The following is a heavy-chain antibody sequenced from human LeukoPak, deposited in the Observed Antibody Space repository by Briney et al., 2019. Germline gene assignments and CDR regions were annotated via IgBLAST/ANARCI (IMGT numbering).Heavy chain of an antibody. CDR3: AKRGGTTGTQAHLDY. CDR2: FYDGGRT. J-gene: IGHJ4*02. CDR1: GFTVSSDY. Sequence: GGSLRLSCAASGFTVSSDYMSWVRQAPGKGLEWVSIFYDGGRTYYADSVKGRFTISRDNSKNTLYLQMNSLRAEDTAVYYCAKRGGTTGTQAHLDYWGQGTLVTVSS. D-gene: IGHD1-1*01. V-gene: IGHV3-53*01.